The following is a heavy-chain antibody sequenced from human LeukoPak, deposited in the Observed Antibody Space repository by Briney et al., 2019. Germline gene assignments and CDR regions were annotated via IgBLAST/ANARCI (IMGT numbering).Heavy chain of an antibody. V-gene: IGHV3-23*01. J-gene: IGHJ5*02. CDR3: GYAT. Sequence: GGSLRLSCAASGFTFSSYAMMWVRQAPGKGLDWVSTISVSGGSPNYADSVEGRFTISRDNSKNTLFLQMNSLRAVDTALYWSGYATWGQGTLVTVSS. CDR1: GFTFSSYA. CDR2: ISVSGGSP. D-gene: IGHD3-3*01.